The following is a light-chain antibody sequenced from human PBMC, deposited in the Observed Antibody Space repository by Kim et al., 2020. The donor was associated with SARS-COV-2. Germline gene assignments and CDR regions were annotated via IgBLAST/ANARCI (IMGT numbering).Light chain of an antibody. CDR2: EDN. Sequence: NFMLTQPHSVSESPGKTVTISCTRSSGSIASNYVQWYQQRPGSSPTTVIYEDNQRPSGAPDRFSGSIDSSSNSASLTISGLKTEDEADYYCQSYDSSNPNWVFGGGTQLTVL. CDR1: SGSIASNY. CDR3: QSYDSSNPNWV. J-gene: IGLJ3*02. V-gene: IGLV6-57*01.